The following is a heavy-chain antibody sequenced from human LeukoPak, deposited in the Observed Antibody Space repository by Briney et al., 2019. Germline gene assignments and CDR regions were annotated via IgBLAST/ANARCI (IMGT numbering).Heavy chain of an antibody. J-gene: IGHJ4*02. V-gene: IGHV4-4*07. CDR2: IYTSGST. Sequence: SETLSLTCTVSGGSISSYYWSWIRQPAGKGLEWIGRIYTSGSTNYNPSLKSRVTMSVDTSKNQFSLKLSSVTAADTAVYYCARERGVPADLGAYYFDYWGQGTLVTVSS. CDR3: ARERGVPADLGAYYFDY. CDR1: GGSISSYY. D-gene: IGHD2-2*01.